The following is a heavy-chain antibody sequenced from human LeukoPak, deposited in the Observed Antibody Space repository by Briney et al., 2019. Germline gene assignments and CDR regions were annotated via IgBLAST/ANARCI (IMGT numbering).Heavy chain of an antibody. Sequence: PSETLSLTCAVYGGSFSGYYWTWIRQPPGKGLEWIGEMNHSGSANYNPSLNGRVSISRDTTKNLFSLRLRSVTAADTAVYFCARGRVSSSTWYSTYYYYFYMDVWGKGTTVTVSS. J-gene: IGHJ6*03. CDR2: MNHSGSA. D-gene: IGHD1-1*01. CDR1: GGSFSGYY. CDR3: ARGRVSSSTWYSTYYYYFYMDV. V-gene: IGHV4-34*01.